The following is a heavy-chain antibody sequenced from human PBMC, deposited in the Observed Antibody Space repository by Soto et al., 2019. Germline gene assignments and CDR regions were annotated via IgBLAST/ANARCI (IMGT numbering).Heavy chain of an antibody. Sequence: SETLSLTCTLSGDSVGSSPVMYWAWVPQRPGKELAFISKIYRSGSTLLNTSLQNRVTLSMETSKNQFSLNLRSVTVGDTARYFWARAHESGDYHCMSIWGPGITVTVSS. CDR1: GDSVGSSPVMY. D-gene: IGHD5-12*01. V-gene: IGHV4-61*08. CDR3: ARAHESGDYHCMSI. J-gene: IGHJ6*02. CDR2: IYRSGST.